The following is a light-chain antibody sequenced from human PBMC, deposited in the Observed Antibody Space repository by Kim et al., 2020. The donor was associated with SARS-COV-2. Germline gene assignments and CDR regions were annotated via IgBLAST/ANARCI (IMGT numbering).Light chain of an antibody. CDR3: QRCDSAPWT. J-gene: IGKJ1*01. V-gene: IGKV1-27*01. CDR1: QGIRDS. CDR2: AAS. Sequence: AAGGDRVTIACRSSQGIRDSLAWYQQKPGKVPKLLIYAASVLQSGVPSRFSGSGSGTDFTLTISSLQPEDVATYYCQRCDSAPWTFGQGTKVDIK.